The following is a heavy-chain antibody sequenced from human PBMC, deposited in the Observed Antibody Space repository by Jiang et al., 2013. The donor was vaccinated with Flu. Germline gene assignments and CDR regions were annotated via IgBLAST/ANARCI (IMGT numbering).Heavy chain of an antibody. CDR3: ARPRVGGPMASDAFDI. J-gene: IGHJ3*02. Sequence: GPGLVKPSETLSLTCTVSGGSISSYYWSWIRQPPGKGLEWIGYIYYSGSTNYNPSLKSRVTISVDTSKNQFSLKLSSVTAADTAVYYCARPRVGGPMASDAFDIWGQGTMVTVSS. CDR2: IYYSGST. D-gene: IGHD4-23*01. V-gene: IGHV4-59*08. CDR1: GGSISSYY.